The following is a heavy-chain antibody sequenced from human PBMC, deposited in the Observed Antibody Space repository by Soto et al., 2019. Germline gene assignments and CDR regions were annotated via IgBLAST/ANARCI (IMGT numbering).Heavy chain of an antibody. D-gene: IGHD2-2*01. CDR2: IIPISDTT. V-gene: IGHV1-69*01. CDR3: ARAQGSSTSLEIYYYYYYGMDV. CDR1: GGTFSSYA. Sequence: QVQLVQSGAEVKKPGSSVKVSCKASGGTFSSYAISWVRQSPGQGLEGMGGIIPISDTTNYAQKFQVRVTITADESTSTAYMELSSLRSEDTAVYYCARAQGSSTSLEIYYYYYYGMDVWGQGTTVTVSS. J-gene: IGHJ6*02.